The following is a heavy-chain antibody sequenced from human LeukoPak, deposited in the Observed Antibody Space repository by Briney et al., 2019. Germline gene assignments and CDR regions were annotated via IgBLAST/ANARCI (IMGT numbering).Heavy chain of an antibody. CDR2: ISGSGDRT. CDR1: GFTFSRYA. CDR3: AKDDAYCGGDCYPYYFDY. J-gene: IGHJ4*02. D-gene: IGHD2-21*02. V-gene: IGHV3-23*01. Sequence: GGSLRLSCAASGFTFSRYAMTWVRQAPGKGLEWVSAISGSGDRTYYADSVKGRFTISRDNSKNTLYLQMNSLRAEDTAVYYCAKDDAYCGGDCYPYYFDYWGQGTLVTVSS.